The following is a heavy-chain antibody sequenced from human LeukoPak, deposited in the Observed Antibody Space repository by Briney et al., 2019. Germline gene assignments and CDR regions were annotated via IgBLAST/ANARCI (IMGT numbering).Heavy chain of an antibody. V-gene: IGHV4-59*01. J-gene: IGHJ4*02. CDR2: IYYSGST. Sequence: SETLSLTCAVYGGSFSGYYWSWIRQPPGKGLEWIGYIYYSGSTNYNPSLKSRVTISVDTSKNQFSLKLSSVTAADTAVYYCARAISGSYYSYYFDYWGQGTLVTVSS. CDR3: ARAISGSYYSYYFDY. D-gene: IGHD1-26*01. CDR1: GGSFSGYY.